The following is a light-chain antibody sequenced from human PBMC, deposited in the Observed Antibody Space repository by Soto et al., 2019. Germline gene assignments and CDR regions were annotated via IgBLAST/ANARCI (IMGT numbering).Light chain of an antibody. V-gene: IGLV3-21*02. Sequence: SYVLTQPPSVSVAPGQTARITCGGNNIGVKSVHWYQQKPGQAPVLVVYDDSARPSGIPARFSGSNSGNTATLTVSRVEGGDEADYYCHVWDSGSDQGIFGGGTKLNVL. CDR2: DDS. CDR1: NIGVKS. CDR3: HVWDSGSDQGI. J-gene: IGLJ2*01.